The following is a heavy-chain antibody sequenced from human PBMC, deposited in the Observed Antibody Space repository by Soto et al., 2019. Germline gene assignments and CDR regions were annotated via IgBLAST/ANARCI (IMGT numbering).Heavy chain of an antibody. V-gene: IGHV3-30*18. J-gene: IGHJ6*02. CDR2: ISFDGSNK. CDR3: ANDRRPSFRYGMGV. Sequence: QVQLVESGGGVVQPGRSLRLSCAASGFTFSNYGMHWVRQAPGKGLEWVAVISFDGSNKYYADSVKGRFTISRDNSKNSLYLQMNKPGADHTAVYYSANDRRPSFRYGMGVRSLGTTVTASS. CDR1: GFTFSNYG.